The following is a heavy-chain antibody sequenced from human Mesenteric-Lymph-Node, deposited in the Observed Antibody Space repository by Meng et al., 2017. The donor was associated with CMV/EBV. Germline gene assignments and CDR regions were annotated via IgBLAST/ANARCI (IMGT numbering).Heavy chain of an antibody. CDR3: ARVWWGRGESDY. J-gene: IGHJ4*02. D-gene: IGHD2-21*01. CDR1: GGSFSGYY. V-gene: IGHV4-34*01. Sequence: SETLSLTCAVYGGSFSGYYWSWIRQPPGKGLEWIREINHSGSTNYNPSLKSRVTISVDTSKNQFSLKLSSVTAADTAVYYCARVWWGRGESDYWGQGTLVTVSS. CDR2: INHSGST.